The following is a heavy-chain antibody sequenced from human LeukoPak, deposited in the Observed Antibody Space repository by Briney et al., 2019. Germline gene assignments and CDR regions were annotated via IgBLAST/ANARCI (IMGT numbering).Heavy chain of an antibody. J-gene: IGHJ3*02. CDR2: IYTSGST. D-gene: IGHD6-6*01. Sequence: SETLSLTCTVSGGSISSGSYYWSWIRQPAGKGLEWIGRIYTSGSTNYNPSLKSRVTISVDTSKNQFSLKLSSVTAADTAVYYCARAECSSSSGDAFDIWGQGTMVTVSS. V-gene: IGHV4-61*02. CDR3: ARAECSSSSGDAFDI. CDR1: GGSISSGSYY.